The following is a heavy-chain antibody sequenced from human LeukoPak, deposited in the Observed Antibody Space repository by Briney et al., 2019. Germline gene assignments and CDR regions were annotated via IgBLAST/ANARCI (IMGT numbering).Heavy chain of an antibody. Sequence: ASVNLSCTASGYTFTSYGISWVRQPPGQGLELMGWISAYNDNTNKAQKLQGKVTMTTDTSTSTAYMELRSLRSDDSGVYYCASVGGEVSSGSFYYWGQGTLVTVSS. CDR2: ISAYNDNT. CDR3: ASVGGEVSSGSFYY. CDR1: GYTFTSYG. D-gene: IGHD2-15*01. J-gene: IGHJ4*02. V-gene: IGHV1-18*01.